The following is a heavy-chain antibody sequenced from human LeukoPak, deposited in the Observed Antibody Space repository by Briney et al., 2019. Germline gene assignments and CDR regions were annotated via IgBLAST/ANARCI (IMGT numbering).Heavy chain of an antibody. J-gene: IGHJ6*02. V-gene: IGHV3-30*18. CDR1: GFTFSSYS. D-gene: IGHD2-21*02. Sequence: PGGSLRLSCAASGFTFSSYSMNWVRQAPGKGLEWVAVISYDGSNKYYADSVKGRFTISRDNSKNTLYLQVNSLRAEDTAVYYCAKDCGGDCYLSHYYYGMDVWGQGTTVTVS. CDR2: ISYDGSNK. CDR3: AKDCGGDCYLSHYYYGMDV.